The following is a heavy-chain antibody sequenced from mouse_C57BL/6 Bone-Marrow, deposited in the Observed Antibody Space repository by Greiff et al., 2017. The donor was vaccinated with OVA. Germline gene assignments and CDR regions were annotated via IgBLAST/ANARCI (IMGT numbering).Heavy chain of an antibody. Sequence: QVHVKQSGAELARPGASVKLSCKASGYTFTSYGISWVKQRTGQGLEWIGEIYPRSGNTYYNEKFKGKATLTADKSSSTAYMELRSLTSEDSAVYFCARPLYSNYGAMDYWGQGTSVTVSS. D-gene: IGHD2-5*01. J-gene: IGHJ4*01. CDR2: IYPRSGNT. CDR1: GYTFTSYG. V-gene: IGHV1-81*01. CDR3: ARPLYSNYGAMDY.